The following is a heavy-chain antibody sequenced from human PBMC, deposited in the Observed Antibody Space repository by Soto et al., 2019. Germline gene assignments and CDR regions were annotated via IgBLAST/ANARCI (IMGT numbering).Heavy chain of an antibody. CDR1: GFTFSTYA. V-gene: IGHV3-23*01. Sequence: EVQLLESGGGLVQPGGSLRLSCAASGFTFSTYAMSWVRQAPGKGLEWVSGISASGVSTYYAESVKGRFTISRDNSKNWLDRQMGCLRADDMALYYCAKDPNGDYVGGFYIRGQGTMVTVSS. D-gene: IGHD4-17*01. CDR3: AKDPNGDYVGGFYI. CDR2: ISASGVST. J-gene: IGHJ3*02.